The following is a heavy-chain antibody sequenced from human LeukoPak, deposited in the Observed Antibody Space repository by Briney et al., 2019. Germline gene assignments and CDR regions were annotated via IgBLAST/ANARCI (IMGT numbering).Heavy chain of an antibody. J-gene: IGHJ4*02. D-gene: IGHD3-10*01. CDR2: INGDGSTT. V-gene: IGHV3-74*03. CDR3: ARDYAGSPDY. CDR1: GFTFSTHW. Sequence: AGGSLRLSCTASGFTFSTHWINWVRQSPGKGLVWVALINGDGSTTTHADSVKGRFTISRDNAKNTAYLQMNSLRDEDTAVYFCARDYAGSPDYWGQGTLVTVSA.